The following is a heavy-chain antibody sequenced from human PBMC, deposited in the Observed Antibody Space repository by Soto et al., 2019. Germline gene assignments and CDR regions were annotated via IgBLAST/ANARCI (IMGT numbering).Heavy chain of an antibody. Sequence: PGGSLRLSCADSGFTFSDYYMNWIRQSPGKGLEWVSCISGSGSTIYYADSVKGRFTISRDNAKNSLYLQMNSLRAEDTAVYYCARALPSWYGVDYYYGMDVWGQGTTGTVSS. J-gene: IGHJ6*01. CDR2: ISGSGSTI. D-gene: IGHD6-13*01. CDR3: ARALPSWYGVDYYYGMDV. V-gene: IGHV3-11*01. CDR1: GFTFSDYY.